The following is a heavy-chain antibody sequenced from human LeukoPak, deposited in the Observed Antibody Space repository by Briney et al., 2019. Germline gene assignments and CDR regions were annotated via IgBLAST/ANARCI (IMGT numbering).Heavy chain of an antibody. CDR2: IHNYETTE. CDR3: ATIWEGFSSSSHGN. CDR1: GFTFSSFG. V-gene: IGHV3-30*02. J-gene: IGHJ4*02. D-gene: IGHD6-6*01. Sequence: GGSLRLSCTASGFTFSSFGMHWVRQTPGKGLEWVTFIHNYETTEYYADSVKGRFTISRDNSKNTVYLQMNSLRAEDTAVYYCATIWEGFSSSSHGNWGQGTLVTVSS.